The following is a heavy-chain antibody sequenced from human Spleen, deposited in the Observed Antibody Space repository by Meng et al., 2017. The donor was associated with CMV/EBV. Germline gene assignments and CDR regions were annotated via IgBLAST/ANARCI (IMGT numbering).Heavy chain of an antibody. J-gene: IGHJ4*02. CDR2: IYYSGSA. Sequence: SETLSLTCTVSGDSINSNNYYWGWIRQPPGKGLEWIGTIYYSGSAFYNPSLKSRVTISVDTSKSHFSLKLNSVTAADTAVYYCARLDFWSPYYFKSWGLGTLVTVSS. CDR3: ARLDFWSPYYFKS. CDR1: GDSINSNNYY. D-gene: IGHD3-3*01. V-gene: IGHV4-39*07.